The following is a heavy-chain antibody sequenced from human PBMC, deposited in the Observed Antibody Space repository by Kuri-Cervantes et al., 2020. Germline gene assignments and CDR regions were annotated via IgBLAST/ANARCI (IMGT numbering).Heavy chain of an antibody. CDR1: GYTFTSYD. CDR2: MNPNSGNT. V-gene: IGHV1-8*02. J-gene: IGHJ4*02. D-gene: IGHD3-3*01. CDR3: ARGRLHYNLRNGSSFDY. Sequence: ASVKVSCKASGYTFTSYDINWVRQATGQGLEWMGWMNPNSGNTGYAQKFQGRVTMTRNTSISTAYMELSSLRSEDTALYYCARGRLHYNLRNGSSFDYWGQGTLVTVSS.